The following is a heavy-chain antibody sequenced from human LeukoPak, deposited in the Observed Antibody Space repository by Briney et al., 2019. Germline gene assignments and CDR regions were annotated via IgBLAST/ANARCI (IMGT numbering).Heavy chain of an antibody. J-gene: IGHJ4*02. CDR3: AKVGVVGAIRLYYFDY. D-gene: IGHD1-26*01. CDR1: GFTFSSYA. Sequence: PGGSLRLSCAASGFTFSSYAMSWVRQAPGKGLEWVSAISGSGGSTYYADSVKGRFTISRDNSKNTLYLQMNSLRAEDTAVYYCAKVGVVGAIRLYYFDYWGQGTLVTVSS. CDR2: ISGSGGST. V-gene: IGHV3-23*01.